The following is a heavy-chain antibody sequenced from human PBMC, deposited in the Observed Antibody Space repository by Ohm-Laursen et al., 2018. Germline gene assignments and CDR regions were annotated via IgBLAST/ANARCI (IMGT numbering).Heavy chain of an antibody. D-gene: IGHD6-19*01. Sequence: SDTLSLTCIVSDAAFRRDYWTWIRQLPGREMEWIGYIHYDGRTVYNPSLRSRLTMSIDTSKKQFSLRLTSATAADTAIYYCARLPDHSGWPFDYWGQGTPVTVSS. CDR1: DAAFRRDY. CDR2: IHYDGRT. J-gene: IGHJ4*02. V-gene: IGHV4-59*07. CDR3: ARLPDHSGWPFDY.